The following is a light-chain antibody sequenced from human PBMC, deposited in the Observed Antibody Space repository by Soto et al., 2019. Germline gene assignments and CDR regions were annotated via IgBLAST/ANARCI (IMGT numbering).Light chain of an antibody. CDR1: SSDVGAFNY. Sequence: QSALSQPASVSGSPGQSITISCAGTSSDVGAFNYVSWYQQHPGKAPKLLIYDVSDRPSGISFRFSGSKSGDTASLTISGLQVEDEADDYCSSYTSSSTVLFGGGTQLTVL. CDR3: SSYTSSSTVL. V-gene: IGLV2-14*01. CDR2: DVS. J-gene: IGLJ2*01.